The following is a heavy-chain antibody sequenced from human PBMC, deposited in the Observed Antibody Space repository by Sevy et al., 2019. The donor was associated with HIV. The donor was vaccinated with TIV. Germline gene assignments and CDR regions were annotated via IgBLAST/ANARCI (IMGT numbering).Heavy chain of an antibody. CDR2: ISYDGSNK. Sequence: GGSLRLSCAASGFTFSSYAMHWVRQAPGKGLEWVAVISYDGSNKYYADSVKGRFTISRDNSKNTLNLQMNSLRAEDTAVYYCASSGYSYADYWGQGTLVTVSS. CDR3: ASSGYSYADY. J-gene: IGHJ4*02. V-gene: IGHV3-30-3*01. D-gene: IGHD5-18*01. CDR1: GFTFSSYA.